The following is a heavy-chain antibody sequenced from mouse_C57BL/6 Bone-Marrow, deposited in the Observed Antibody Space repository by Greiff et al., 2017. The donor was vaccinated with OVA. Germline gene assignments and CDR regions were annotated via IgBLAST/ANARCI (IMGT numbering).Heavy chain of an antibody. J-gene: IGHJ1*03. CDR1: GFTFSSYT. V-gene: IGHV5-9*01. Sequence: EVMLVESGGGLVKPGGSLKLSCAASGFTFSSYTMSWVRQTPEKRLEWVATISGGGGNTYYPDSVKGRFTISRDNAKNTLYLQMSSLRSEDTALYYCARQGDYGSSYYWDFDVWGTGTTVTVSS. CDR3: ARQGDYGSSYYWDFDV. D-gene: IGHD1-1*01. CDR2: ISGGGGNT.